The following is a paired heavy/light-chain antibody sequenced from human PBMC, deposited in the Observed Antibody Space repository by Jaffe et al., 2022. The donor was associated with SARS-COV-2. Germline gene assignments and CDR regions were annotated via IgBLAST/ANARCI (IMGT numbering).Heavy chain of an antibody. CDR3: ARHIDYDFWNGNLPGAMDV. V-gene: IGHV5-51*01. D-gene: IGHD3-3*01. Sequence: EVQLVQSGAEVKKPGESLKISCKGSGYSFTSYWIGWVRQMPGKGLEWMGIIYPGDSDTRYSPSFQGQVTISADRSISTAYLQWNSLKASDSAVYYCARHIDYDFWNGNLPGAMDVWGQGTTVIVS. CDR2: IYPGDSDT. J-gene: IGHJ6*02. CDR1: GYSFTSYW.
Light chain of an antibody. V-gene: IGKV3-11*01. CDR1: QSVSNY. CDR3: QQRSSWPPT. J-gene: IGKJ3*01. CDR2: DAS. Sequence: EVVLTQSPATLSLSPGERATLSCRASQSVSNYLAWYQQGPGQAPRLLIYDASNRATGIPARFSGSGSGTDFTLTISSLEPEDFAVYYCQQRSSWPPTFGPGTKVDIK.